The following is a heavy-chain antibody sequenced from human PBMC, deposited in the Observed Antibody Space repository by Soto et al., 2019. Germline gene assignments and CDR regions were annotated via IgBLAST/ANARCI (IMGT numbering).Heavy chain of an antibody. CDR2: IYPGDSDT. J-gene: IGHJ4*02. Sequence: GESLKISCKGSGYRFTNYWIGWVRQMPGKGLEWMGIIYPGDSDTRYSPSFQGQVTISADKSINTAYLQWSSLKASDTAMYYCARPGLALAGVFYFDYWGQGTPVTVSS. CDR1: GYRFTNYW. D-gene: IGHD6-19*01. CDR3: ARPGLALAGVFYFDY. V-gene: IGHV5-51*03.